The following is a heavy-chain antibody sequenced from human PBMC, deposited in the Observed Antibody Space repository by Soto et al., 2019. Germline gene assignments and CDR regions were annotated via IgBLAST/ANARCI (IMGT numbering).Heavy chain of an antibody. Sequence: SAQVSCKASGGTFRSYAISWVRQAPGQGLEWMGGIIPIFGTANYAQKFQGRVTITADESTSTAYMELSSLRSEDTAVYYCARVGIAARPFYYYGMDVWGQGTTVTVSS. V-gene: IGHV1-69*13. D-gene: IGHD6-6*01. J-gene: IGHJ6*02. CDR3: ARVGIAARPFYYYGMDV. CDR1: GGTFRSYA. CDR2: IIPIFGTA.